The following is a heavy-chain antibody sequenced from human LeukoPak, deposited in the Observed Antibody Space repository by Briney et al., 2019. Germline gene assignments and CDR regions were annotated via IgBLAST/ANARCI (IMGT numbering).Heavy chain of an antibody. Sequence: ASVKVSCKASGYTFTSYYMHWVRQTPGQGLEWMGIINPSGGSTSYAQKFQGRVTMTRDTSTSTVYMELSSLRSEDTAVYYCARGESVVGATTGFDYWGQGTLVTVSS. D-gene: IGHD1-26*01. CDR3: ARGESVVGATTGFDY. CDR1: GYTFTSYY. V-gene: IGHV1-46*01. J-gene: IGHJ4*02. CDR2: INPSGGST.